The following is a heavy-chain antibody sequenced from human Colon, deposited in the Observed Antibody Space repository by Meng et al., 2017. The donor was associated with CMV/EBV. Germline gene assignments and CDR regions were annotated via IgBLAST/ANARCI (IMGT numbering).Heavy chain of an antibody. V-gene: IGHV1-8*01. CDR1: YTFTSYD. CDR3: ARVRYVTIFGVARDYFDY. D-gene: IGHD3-3*01. J-gene: IGHJ4*02. Sequence: YTFTSYDINWVRQATGQGLEWMGWMNPNSGNTGYAQKFQGRVTMTRNTSISTAYMELSSLRSEDTAVYYCARVRYVTIFGVARDYFDYWGQGTPVTVSS. CDR2: MNPNSGNT.